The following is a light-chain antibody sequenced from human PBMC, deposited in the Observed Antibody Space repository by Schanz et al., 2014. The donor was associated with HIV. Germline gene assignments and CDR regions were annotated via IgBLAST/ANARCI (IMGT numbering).Light chain of an antibody. CDR1: SSDFKTNA. V-gene: IGLV1-44*01. J-gene: IGLJ2*01. CDR2: NTY. CDR3: QSYDSSLSVVV. Sequence: QSVLTQAPSASGTPGQRVTISCSGSSSDFKTNAVLWYQQLPGAAPQLLIYNTYHRPSGVPDRFSGSKSGTSASLAITGLQAEDEADYYCQSYDSSLSVVVFGGGTKLTVL.